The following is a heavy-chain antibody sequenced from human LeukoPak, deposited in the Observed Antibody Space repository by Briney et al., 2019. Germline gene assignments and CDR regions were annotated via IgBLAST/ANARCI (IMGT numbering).Heavy chain of an antibody. V-gene: IGHV3-23*01. D-gene: IGHD5-12*01. J-gene: IGHJ4*02. CDR3: AKQGYTTSWLYFDY. CDR1: GFTFSSYA. Sequence: PGGSLRLSCAASGFTFSSYAMGWVRQAPGKGLEWVSVIGGSDGRTYYADSVKGRFTISRDNSKNTLYMQMNSLRAEDTAVYYCAKQGYTTSWLYFDYWGQGTLVTVSS. CDR2: IGGSDGRT.